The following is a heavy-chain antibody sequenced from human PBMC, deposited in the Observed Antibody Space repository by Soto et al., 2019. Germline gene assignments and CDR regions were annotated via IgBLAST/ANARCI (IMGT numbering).Heavy chain of an antibody. Sequence: QVQLVQSGAEVKKPGSSVKVSCKASGGTFSSYTISWVRQAPGQGLEWMGRIIPILGIANYAQKFQGRVTITADKSTSTAYMELSSLRSEDTAVYDSARGSGETSGYGQYYYYYYMDVWGKGNTVTASS. D-gene: IGHD5-12*01. CDR3: ARGSGETSGYGQYYYYYYMDV. J-gene: IGHJ6*03. CDR1: GGTFSSYT. CDR2: IIPILGIA. V-gene: IGHV1-69*02.